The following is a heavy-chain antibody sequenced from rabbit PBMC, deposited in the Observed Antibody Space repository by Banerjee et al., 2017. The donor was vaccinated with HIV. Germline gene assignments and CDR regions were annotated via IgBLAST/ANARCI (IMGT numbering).Heavy chain of an antibody. CDR2: IYAGSSGST. CDR3: ARRDGGYVAYGYAYYGMDL. V-gene: IGHV1S45*01. CDR1: GFSFSSNYW. J-gene: IGHJ6*01. D-gene: IGHD6-1*01. Sequence: QEQLEESGGDLVKPEGSLTLTCTASGFSFSSNYWICWVRQAPGKGLEWIACIYAGSSGSTYYASWAKGRFTISKTSSTTVTLQMTSLTAADTATYFCARRDGGYVAYGYAYYGMDLRGPGTLVTVS.